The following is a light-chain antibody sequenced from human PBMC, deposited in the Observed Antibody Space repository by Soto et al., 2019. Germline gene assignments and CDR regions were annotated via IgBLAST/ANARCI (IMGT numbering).Light chain of an antibody. CDR1: QSVSTT. Sequence: EMVMTQSPATLSVSPGERATLSCRASQSVSTTLAWYQQKSGQAPRLLIYGASTRATGIPARFSGSGSGTEFTLTISSLQPADFAVYYCQQYNNWPRGTFGPGTKVEIK. CDR3: QQYNNWPRGT. CDR2: GAS. J-gene: IGKJ1*01. V-gene: IGKV3-15*01.